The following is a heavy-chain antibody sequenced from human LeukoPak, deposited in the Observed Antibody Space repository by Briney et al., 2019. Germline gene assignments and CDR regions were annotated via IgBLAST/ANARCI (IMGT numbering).Heavy chain of an antibody. Sequence: PGGSLRLSCAASGFTFSNFGMHWIRQAPGKGLEWVAVISDDGSNIHYADSVKGRFTISRDNFRNTLFLQTSSLRGEDTAVYYCAKDRIEWFGELLSSFDFWGQGTLVTVSS. CDR2: ISDDGSNI. D-gene: IGHD3-10*01. CDR1: GFTFSNFG. J-gene: IGHJ4*02. CDR3: AKDRIEWFGELLSSFDF. V-gene: IGHV3-30*18.